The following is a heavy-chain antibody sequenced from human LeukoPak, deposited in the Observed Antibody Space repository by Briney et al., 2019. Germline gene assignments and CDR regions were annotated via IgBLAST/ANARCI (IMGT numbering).Heavy chain of an antibody. CDR3: ATSVDTALVGCFDY. CDR2: ISSSSSYI. D-gene: IGHD5-18*01. CDR1: GFTFSSYS. V-gene: IGHV3-21*01. J-gene: IGHJ4*02. Sequence: GGSLRLSCAASGFTFSSYSMNWVRQAPGKGLEWVSSISSSSSYIYYADSVKGRFTISRDNAKNSLYLQMNSLRAEDTAVYYCATSVDTALVGCFDYWGQGTLVTVSS.